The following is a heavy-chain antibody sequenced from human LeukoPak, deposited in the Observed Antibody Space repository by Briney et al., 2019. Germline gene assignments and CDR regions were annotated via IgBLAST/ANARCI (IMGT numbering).Heavy chain of an antibody. J-gene: IGHJ4*02. CDR3: AKNTKPGNRGSYGRRDY. V-gene: IGHV1-69*04. CDR2: IIPILGIA. CDR1: GGTFSSYA. Sequence: GASVKVSCKASGGTFSSYAISWVRQAPGQGLEWMGRIIPILGIANYAQKFQGRVTITADKSTSTAYMELSSLRSEDTAVYYCAKNTKPGNRGSYGRRDYWAQEPLVTVP. D-gene: IGHD1-26*01.